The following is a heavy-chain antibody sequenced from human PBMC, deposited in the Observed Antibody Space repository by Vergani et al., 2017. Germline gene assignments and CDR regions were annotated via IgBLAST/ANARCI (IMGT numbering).Heavy chain of an antibody. V-gene: IGHV4-59*01. CDR2: MYHSGST. Sequence: QAQLQESGPGLVKPSETLSLTCSVSGGSMSGYYWSWIRQPPGKELEWIGYMYHSGSTNYNPSLETRFTISVDTSKNQFSLKRNSVTAADTAVYYCGRVADFYGLGSRLLDLWGQGILVTVSS. CDR3: GRVADFYGLGSRLLDL. J-gene: IGHJ5*02. CDR1: GGSMSGYY. D-gene: IGHD3-10*01.